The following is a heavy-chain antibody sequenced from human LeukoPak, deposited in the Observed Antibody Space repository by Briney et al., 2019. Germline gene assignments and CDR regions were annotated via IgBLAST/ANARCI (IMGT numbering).Heavy chain of an antibody. CDR3: ARDPTAYCGGDCYSPGFDY. Sequence: GGSLRLSCAASGFIFSDYAMHWVRQAPGKGLEWVAVISYDGSNKYYADSVKGRFTISRDNSKNTLYLQMNSLRAEDTAVYYCARDPTAYCGGDCYSPGFDYWGQGTLVTVSS. V-gene: IGHV3-30-3*01. D-gene: IGHD2-21*02. CDR1: GFIFSDYA. J-gene: IGHJ4*02. CDR2: ISYDGSNK.